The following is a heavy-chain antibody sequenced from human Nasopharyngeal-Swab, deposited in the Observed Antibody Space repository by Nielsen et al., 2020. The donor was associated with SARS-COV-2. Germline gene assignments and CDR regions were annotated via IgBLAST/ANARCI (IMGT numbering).Heavy chain of an antibody. CDR3: AKDRLPDGAWDIDY. D-gene: IGHD2-21*02. Sequence: GESLKISCAASGFTFRSYAISWVRQAPGKGLEWVSVISGSDHTTYYADSVKGRFTISRDNSKSTVNLQMNSLRAEDTATYYCAKDRLPDGAWDIDYWGQGTLVTVSP. CDR1: GFTFRSYA. CDR2: ISGSDHTT. V-gene: IGHV3-23*01. J-gene: IGHJ4*02.